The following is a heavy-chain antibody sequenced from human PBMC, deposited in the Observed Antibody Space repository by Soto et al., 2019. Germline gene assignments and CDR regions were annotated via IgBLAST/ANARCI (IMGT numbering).Heavy chain of an antibody. D-gene: IGHD2-21*01. CDR3: ARDGDNRGYFDL. Sequence: QVQLVQSGAEVKKPGASVRVTCKASGYTFTNYEINWVRQATGQGLEWMGWMNTDTGDTGYAQKFQGRVTMTRNTAISTADMELSSLRSEDTAVYYCARDGDNRGYFDLWGRGTLVTVSS. CDR1: GYTFTNYE. V-gene: IGHV1-8*01. CDR2: MNTDTGDT. J-gene: IGHJ2*01.